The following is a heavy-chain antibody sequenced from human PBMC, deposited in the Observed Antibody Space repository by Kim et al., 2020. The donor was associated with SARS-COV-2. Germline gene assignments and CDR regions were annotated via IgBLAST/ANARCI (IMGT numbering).Heavy chain of an antibody. CDR2: INHSGST. Sequence: SETLSLTCAVYGGSFSGYYWSWIRQPPGKGLEWIGEINHSGSTNYNPSLKSRVTISVDTSKNQFSLKLSSVTAADTAVYYCARGCSLWFGELSSDAFDIWGQGTMVTVSS. D-gene: IGHD3-10*01. CDR3: ARGCSLWFGELSSDAFDI. J-gene: IGHJ3*02. CDR1: GGSFSGYY. V-gene: IGHV4-34*01.